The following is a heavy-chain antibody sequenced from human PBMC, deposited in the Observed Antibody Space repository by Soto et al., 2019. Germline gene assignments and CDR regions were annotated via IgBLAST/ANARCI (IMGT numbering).Heavy chain of an antibody. Sequence: QLRLQESGPGLVKPSETLSLTCTVSGASISSDGFYWGWIRQPPGKGLEWIASIYYNWDTFHNPSLKSRVSMSVDTSKNTFSLNLRSVTAADTPLYYCARHVRDSRSLSGRYYFDYWGQGTLVTVSS. D-gene: IGHD6-6*01. CDR3: ARHVRDSRSLSGRYYFDY. CDR1: GASISSDGFY. V-gene: IGHV4-39*01. CDR2: IYYNWDT. J-gene: IGHJ4*02.